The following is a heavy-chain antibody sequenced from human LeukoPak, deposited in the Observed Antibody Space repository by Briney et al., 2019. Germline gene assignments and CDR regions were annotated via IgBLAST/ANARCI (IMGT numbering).Heavy chain of an antibody. J-gene: IGHJ4*02. CDR3: ATVSPNSSGYRDGLWYFDY. D-gene: IGHD3-22*01. CDR1: RYTLTELS. CDR2: FDPEDGET. Sequence: ASVKVSCKVSRYTLTELSMHWVRQAPGKGLEWMGGFDPEDGETIYAQKFQGRVTMTEDTSTDTAYIELSSLKSEDTAVYYCATVSPNSSGYRDGLWYFDYWGQGTLVTVSS. V-gene: IGHV1-24*01.